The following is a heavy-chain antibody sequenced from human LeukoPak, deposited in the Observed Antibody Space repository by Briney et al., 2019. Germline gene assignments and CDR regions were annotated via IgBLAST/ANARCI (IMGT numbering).Heavy chain of an antibody. CDR2: ISFSVNTK. Sequence: GGSLRLSCAASGFTFSDYSMNRVRQAPGKGLEWVSYISFSVNTKYYGDSVKGRFTISRDNSKNTLYLQMNSLRTEDTSVYYCAEDQKLQPFHYWGQGTLVTVSS. J-gene: IGHJ4*02. CDR3: AEDQKLQPFHY. D-gene: IGHD2-15*01. V-gene: IGHV3-48*01. CDR1: GFTFSDYS.